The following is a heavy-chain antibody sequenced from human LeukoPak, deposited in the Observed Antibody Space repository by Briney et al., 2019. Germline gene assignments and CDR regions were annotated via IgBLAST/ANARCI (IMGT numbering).Heavy chain of an antibody. CDR2: INPSGGST. D-gene: IGHD4-17*01. J-gene: IGHJ4*02. Sequence: ASVKVSRKASGYTLTSYYMHWVRQAPGQGLEWMGIINPSGGSTSYAQKFQGRVTMTRDMSTSTVYMELSSLRSEDTAVYYCARAPYGDYSVSRANDYWGQGTLVTVSS. V-gene: IGHV1-46*01. CDR1: GYTLTSYY. CDR3: ARAPYGDYSVSRANDY.